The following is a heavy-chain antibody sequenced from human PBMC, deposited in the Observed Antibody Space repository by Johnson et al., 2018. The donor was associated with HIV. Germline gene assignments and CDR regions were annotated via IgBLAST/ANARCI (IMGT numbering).Heavy chain of an antibody. CDR1: GFTFSSYG. V-gene: IGHV3-66*01. J-gene: IGHJ3*02. Sequence: VQLVESGGGVVQPGRSLRLSCAASGFTFSSYGMHWVRQASGKGLEWVSISYSGGNTYYAEPVQGRFTISRDKSKNTLFLQMNSLRVEDTAVYYCARSGGYPNAFDMWGQGTLVTVPA. D-gene: IGHD6-13*01. CDR2: SYSGGNT. CDR3: ARSGGYPNAFDM.